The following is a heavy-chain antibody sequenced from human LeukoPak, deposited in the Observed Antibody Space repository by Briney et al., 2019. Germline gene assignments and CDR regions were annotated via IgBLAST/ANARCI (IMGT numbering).Heavy chain of an antibody. CDR3: ARSYSGSPTSQRYYFDY. CDR1: GYTFTSYY. D-gene: IGHD1-26*01. Sequence: ASVTVSCKASGYTFTSYYMHWVRQAPGQGLEWMGIINPSGGSTSYAQKFQGRVTMTRDMSTSTVYMELSSLRSEDTAVYYCARSYSGSPTSQRYYFDYWGQGTLVTVSS. CDR2: INPSGGST. V-gene: IGHV1-46*01. J-gene: IGHJ4*02.